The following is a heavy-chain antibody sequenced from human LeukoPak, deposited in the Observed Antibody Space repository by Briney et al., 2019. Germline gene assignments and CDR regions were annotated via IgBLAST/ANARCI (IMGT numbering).Heavy chain of an antibody. CDR3: ARVKRDRSGGSCYSYDY. D-gene: IGHD2-15*01. CDR2: ISGNGDIT. CDR1: RFTFNTYA. V-gene: IGHV3-23*01. J-gene: IGHJ4*02. Sequence: GGSLRLSCAASRFTFNTYAVNWVRQVPGKGLEWVSAISGNGDITYYADSVRGRFTISRDNSKNTLYLQMNSLRAEDTAVYYCARVKRDRSGGSCYSYDYWGQGTLVTVSS.